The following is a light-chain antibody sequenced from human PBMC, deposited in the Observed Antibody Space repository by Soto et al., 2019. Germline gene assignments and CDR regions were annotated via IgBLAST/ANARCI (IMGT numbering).Light chain of an antibody. CDR3: QQYNDYWT. V-gene: IGKV1-5*01. CDR2: DAS. J-gene: IGKJ1*01. Sequence: DIQMTQSPSTLSASVGDRVTITCRASQSVRSWLAWYQQKPGRAPKFLIYDASSLESGVPQRFSGSGSGTEFTLTISSLQPDDFATYYCQQYNDYWTFGQGTKVDIK. CDR1: QSVRSW.